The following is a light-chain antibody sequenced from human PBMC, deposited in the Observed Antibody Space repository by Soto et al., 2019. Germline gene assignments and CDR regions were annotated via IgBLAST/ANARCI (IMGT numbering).Light chain of an antibody. CDR3: QTWATGIRV. J-gene: IGLJ3*02. CDR2: LNSDGSH. CDR1: SGHSNYA. Sequence: QSVLTQSPSASASLGASVKLTCTLSSGHSNYAIAWHQQQPEKGPRYLMNLNSDGSHTKGDGIPDRFSGSSSGAERYLTISSLQSEDEADYYWQTWATGIRVFGGGTKLTVL. V-gene: IGLV4-69*01.